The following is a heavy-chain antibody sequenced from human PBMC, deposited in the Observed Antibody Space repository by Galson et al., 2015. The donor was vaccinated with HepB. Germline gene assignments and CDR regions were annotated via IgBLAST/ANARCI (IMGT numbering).Heavy chain of an antibody. CDR2: ISYDGSNK. CDR3: ARGARWVQLWLEPRCDY. V-gene: IGHV3-30*04. J-gene: IGHJ4*02. Sequence: SLRLSCAASGFTFSSYAMHWVRQAPGKGLAWVAVISYDGSNKYYADSVKGRFTISRDNSKNTLYLQMNSLRAEDTAVYYCARGARWVQLWLEPRCDYWGQGTLVTVSS. D-gene: IGHD5-18*01. CDR1: GFTFSSYA.